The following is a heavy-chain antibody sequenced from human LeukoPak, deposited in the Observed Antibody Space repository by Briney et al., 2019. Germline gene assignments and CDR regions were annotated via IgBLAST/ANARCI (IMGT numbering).Heavy chain of an antibody. Sequence: SETLSLTCTVSGGSISSYCWSWIRQSPGKGLEWIGYIFHSGSTNYNPSLKSRVTISVDTSKNQFSLKLSSVTAADTAVYYCARAPMAPEFDFWGQGTLVTVSS. CDR3: ARAPMAPEFDF. CDR1: GGSISSYC. J-gene: IGHJ4*02. V-gene: IGHV4-59*01. D-gene: IGHD3-10*01. CDR2: IFHSGST.